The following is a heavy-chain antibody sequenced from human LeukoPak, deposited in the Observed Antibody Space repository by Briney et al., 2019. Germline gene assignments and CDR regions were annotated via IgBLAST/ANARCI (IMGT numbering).Heavy chain of an antibody. CDR2: IFHSGST. CDR1: SGSIFSSNW. CDR3: ARGGGMGHYYYYMDV. D-gene: IGHD5-24*01. V-gene: IGHV4-4*02. J-gene: IGHJ6*03. Sequence: SETLSLTCAVSSGSIFSSNWWSWVRQPPGKGLEWIGQIFHSGSTSYGPSLKSRVTISVDKSKNQFSLKLTSVTAADTAVYYCARGGGMGHYYYYMDVWGKGTTVTISS.